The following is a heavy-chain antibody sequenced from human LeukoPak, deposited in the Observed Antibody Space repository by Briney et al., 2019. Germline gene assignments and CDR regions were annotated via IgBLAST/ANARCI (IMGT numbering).Heavy chain of an antibody. V-gene: IGHV3-23*01. CDR2: ISGSGGLT. CDR3: AKDTPTTGYHLDS. CDR1: GFTFSSYA. D-gene: IGHD1-1*01. Sequence: GSLRLSCEASGFTFSSYAMSWVRQAPGKGLEWVSTISGSGGLTYYADSVKGRFTISRDNSENTLYLQINSLRVEDTAVYYCAKDTPTTGYHLDSWGQGTLVIVSS. J-gene: IGHJ4*02.